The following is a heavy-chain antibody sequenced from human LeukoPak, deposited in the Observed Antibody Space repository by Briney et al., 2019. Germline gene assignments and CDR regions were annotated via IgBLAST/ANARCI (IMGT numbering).Heavy chain of an antibody. CDR1: GYTFTGYY. V-gene: IGHV1-2*02. J-gene: IGHJ4*02. CDR3: ARDVVVGATCFDH. D-gene: IGHD1-26*01. CDR2: INPNSGGT. Sequence: ASVKVSCKASGYTFTGYYMHWVRQAPGQGLEWMGWINPNSGGTNYAQKFQGRVTTTRDTSISTAYMELSRLRSDDTAVYYCARDVVVGATCFDHWGQGTLVTVSS.